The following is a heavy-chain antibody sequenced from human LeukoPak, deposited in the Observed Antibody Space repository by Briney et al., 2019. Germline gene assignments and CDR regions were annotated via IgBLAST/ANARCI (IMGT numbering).Heavy chain of an antibody. D-gene: IGHD6-13*01. CDR2: IRYDGSNK. Sequence: GGSLRLSCAASGFTFRSYGMHWVRQAPGKGLEWVAFIRYDGSNKYYADSVKGRFTISRDNSKNTLYLQMNSLRAEDTAVYYCAKDLDSSPTPDFDYWGQGTLVTVSS. J-gene: IGHJ4*02. CDR3: AKDLDSSPTPDFDY. CDR1: GFTFRSYG. V-gene: IGHV3-30*02.